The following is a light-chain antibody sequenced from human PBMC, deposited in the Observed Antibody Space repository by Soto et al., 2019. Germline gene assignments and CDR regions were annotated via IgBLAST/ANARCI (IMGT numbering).Light chain of an antibody. CDR3: QHYSAFSVT. J-gene: IGKJ1*01. CDR2: KAS. V-gene: IGKV1-5*03. CDR1: QNIGDL. Sequence: DIQMTQSPSTLSASVEDRVAITCRASQNIGDLLAWYQQKPGEAPKLLIYKASYLESGVPSRFSGSGSGTEFTLTISSLQPGDLATYYCQHYSAFSVTFGQGTKVDI.